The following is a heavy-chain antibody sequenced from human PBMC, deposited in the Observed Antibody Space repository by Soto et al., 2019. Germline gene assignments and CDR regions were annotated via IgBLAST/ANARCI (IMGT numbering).Heavy chain of an antibody. CDR3: ARDFRSSWPYYYYGMDV. CDR1: GGSISSYY. J-gene: IGHJ6*02. D-gene: IGHD6-13*01. Sequence: QVQLQESGPGLVKPSETLSLTCTVSGGSISSYYWSWIRQPPGKGLEWIGYIYYSGSTNYNPSLKSRVTKSVDTYKTQCSLKRSSVTAADTAVYYCARDFRSSWPYYYYGMDVWGQGTTVTVSS. V-gene: IGHV4-59*01. CDR2: IYYSGST.